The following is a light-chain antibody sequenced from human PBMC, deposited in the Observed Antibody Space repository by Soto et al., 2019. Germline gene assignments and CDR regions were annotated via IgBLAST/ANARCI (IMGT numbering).Light chain of an antibody. CDR2: DAS. Sequence: EIVMTQSPATLSVSPGERATLSCRASQSVSILLAWYQQKPGQAPRLLIYDASNRATGIPARFSGSGSGTDFTLTISSLEPEDFAVYYCQQRSNWPLTFGGGTRLEIK. V-gene: IGKV3-11*01. CDR3: QQRSNWPLT. J-gene: IGKJ5*01. CDR1: QSVSIL.